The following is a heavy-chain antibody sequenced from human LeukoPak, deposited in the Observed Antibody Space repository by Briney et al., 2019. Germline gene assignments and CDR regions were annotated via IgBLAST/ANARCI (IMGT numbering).Heavy chain of an antibody. V-gene: IGHV4-34*01. Sequence: SETLSLTCAVYGGSFSGNYWSWIRQPPGKGLEWLGEINHSGSTNYNPSLKSRVTISVDTSKNKFSLKLSSVTAADTAMYYCATSGYSGYDLNSWGQGTLVTVSS. CDR2: INHSGST. D-gene: IGHD5-12*01. CDR3: ATSGYSGYDLNS. J-gene: IGHJ4*02. CDR1: GGSFSGNY.